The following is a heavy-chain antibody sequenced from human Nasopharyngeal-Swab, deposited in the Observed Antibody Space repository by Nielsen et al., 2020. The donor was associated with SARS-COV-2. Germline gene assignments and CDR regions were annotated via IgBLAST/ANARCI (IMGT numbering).Heavy chain of an antibody. J-gene: IGHJ4*02. CDR3: AKDLSYGSGHAFDY. V-gene: IGHV3-30*18. CDR1: GFTFSSYD. D-gene: IGHD3-10*01. Sequence: LSLTGAASGFTFSSYDMHWVRQVPGKGLGWVAVISHDGYKKHYVDFVKGRFTISRDNSKNTVFLQMERLRGEDTAVYFCAKDLSYGSGHAFDYWGQGTLVTVSS. CDR2: ISHDGYKK.